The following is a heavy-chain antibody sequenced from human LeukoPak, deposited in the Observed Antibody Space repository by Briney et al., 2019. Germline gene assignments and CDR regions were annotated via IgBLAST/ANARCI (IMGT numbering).Heavy chain of an antibody. V-gene: IGHV3-48*01. CDR3: ARADYYGSGNYYTSDY. D-gene: IGHD3-10*01. Sequence: PGGSLRLSCAAPGFTFSSYSMNWVRQAPEKGLEWVSYIRSSSSTMYYADSLKGRFTISRDNAKNSLYLQMNSLRAEDTAVYYCARADYYGSGNYYTSDYWGQGTLVTVSS. CDR1: GFTFSSYS. J-gene: IGHJ4*02. CDR2: IRSSSSTM.